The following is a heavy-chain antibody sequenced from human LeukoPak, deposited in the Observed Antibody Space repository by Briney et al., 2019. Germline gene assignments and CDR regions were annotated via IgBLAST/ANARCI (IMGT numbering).Heavy chain of an antibody. CDR2: IIPIFGTA. CDR1: GGTFSSYA. D-gene: IGHD3-22*01. V-gene: IGHV1-69*13. J-gene: IGHJ5*02. Sequence: GASVKVSCKASGGTFSSYAISWVRQAPGQGLEWMGGIIPIFGTANYAQKFQGRVTITADESTSTAYMELSSLRSEDTAVYYCARQTRGIVVVTNNWFDPWGQGTLVTVSS. CDR3: ARQTRGIVVVTNNWFDP.